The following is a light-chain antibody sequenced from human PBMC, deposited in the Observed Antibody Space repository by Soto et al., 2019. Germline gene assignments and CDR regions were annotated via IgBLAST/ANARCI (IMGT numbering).Light chain of an antibody. CDR2: GAS. V-gene: IGKV3-15*01. CDR3: HQYNNWPVT. CDR1: QSVTTN. J-gene: IGKJ4*01. Sequence: EIEMTQSPATLSVSPGDRATLSCRASQSVTTNLAWYQQKPGQAPRLLIYGASTRAPVVPARFSGSGSGTAFTLTISSLQSEDFAVYFCHQYNNWPVTFGGGTKVEIK.